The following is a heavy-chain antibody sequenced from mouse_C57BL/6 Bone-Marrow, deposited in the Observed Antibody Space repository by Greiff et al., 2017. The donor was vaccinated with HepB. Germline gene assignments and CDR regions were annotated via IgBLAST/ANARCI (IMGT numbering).Heavy chain of an antibody. CDR2: IWSDGST. CDR1: GFSLTSYG. J-gene: IGHJ4*01. Sequence: VHLVESGPGLVAPSQSLSITCTVSGFSLTSYGVHWVRQPPGKGLEWLVVIWSDGSTTYNSALKSRLSISKDNSKSQVFLKMNSLQTDDTAMYYCARQHYYGSSYGYAMDYWGQGTSVTVSS. CDR3: ARQHYYGSSYGYAMDY. V-gene: IGHV2-6-1*01. D-gene: IGHD1-1*01.